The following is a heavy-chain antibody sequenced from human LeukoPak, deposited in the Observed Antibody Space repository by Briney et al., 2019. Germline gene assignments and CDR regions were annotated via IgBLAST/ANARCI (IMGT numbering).Heavy chain of an antibody. D-gene: IGHD2-2*02. V-gene: IGHV4-39*01. CDR3: AAETRVVVVAAAIRGNWFDP. J-gene: IGHJ5*02. CDR2: IYYSGST. CDR1: GGSISSSSYY. Sequence: SETLSLTCTVSGGSISSSSYYWGWIRQPPGKGLEWIGSIYYSGSTYYNPSLKSRVTISVDTSKNQFSLKLSSVTAADTAVYYCAAETRVVVVAAAIRGNWFDPWGQGTLVTVSS.